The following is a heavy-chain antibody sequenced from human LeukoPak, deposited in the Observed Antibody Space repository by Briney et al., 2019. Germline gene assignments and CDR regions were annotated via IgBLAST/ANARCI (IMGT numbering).Heavy chain of an antibody. CDR1: GGSFSGYY. V-gene: IGHV4-34*01. D-gene: IGHD3-10*01. CDR3: PRGPPPYGSGIKKDYYCFYGMDV. Sequence: SETLSLTCAVYGGSFSGYYWSWIRQPPGKGLEWIGEINHSGSTNYNPSLKSRVTISVDTSKNQFSLKLSSVTAADTAVYYCPRGPPPYGSGIKKDYYCFYGMDVWGQGTTVTVSS. J-gene: IGHJ6*02. CDR2: INHSGST.